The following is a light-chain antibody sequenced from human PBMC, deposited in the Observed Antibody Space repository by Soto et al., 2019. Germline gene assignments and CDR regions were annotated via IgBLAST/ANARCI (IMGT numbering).Light chain of an antibody. CDR2: DVS. Sequence: QSALTQPASVSGSPGAAITISCTGTSSDVGAYNYVSWYQQHPGKAPKLMIYDVSNRPSGVSNRFSGSKSGNTASLTISGLQAEDEADYYCSSYTSTNSLFGGGTKLTV. J-gene: IGLJ2*01. CDR1: SSDVGAYNY. V-gene: IGLV2-14*03. CDR3: SSYTSTNSL.